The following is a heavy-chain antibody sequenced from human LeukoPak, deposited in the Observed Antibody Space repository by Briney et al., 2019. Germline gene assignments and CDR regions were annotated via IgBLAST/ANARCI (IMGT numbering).Heavy chain of an antibody. Sequence: SETLSLTCAVSGGSISSGTYSWSWIRQAPGKGLESIGYIYNHGRTYYNPSLRSRVTISMDTSKNQFSLNLTSVTAADAAVYYCARGAFDLWGRGTLVTVSS. V-gene: IGHV4-30-4*07. CDR2: IYNHGRT. CDR3: ARGAFDL. J-gene: IGHJ2*01. CDR1: GGSISSGTYS.